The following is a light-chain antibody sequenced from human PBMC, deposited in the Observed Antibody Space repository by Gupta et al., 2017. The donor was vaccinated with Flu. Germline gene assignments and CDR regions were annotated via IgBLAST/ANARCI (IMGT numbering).Light chain of an antibody. J-gene: IGLJ3*02. V-gene: IGLV2-11*01. Sequence: QSALTQPRSVSGSPGQSLTISCTGTSSDVGGYDYVSWYQQHPGKAPQLMIYDVSKRPSGVPDRFSGSRSGNTASLTISGLQAQDEADYYCCSYAGSYTWVFGGGTKLTVL. CDR3: CSYAGSYTWV. CDR1: SSDVGGYDY. CDR2: DVS.